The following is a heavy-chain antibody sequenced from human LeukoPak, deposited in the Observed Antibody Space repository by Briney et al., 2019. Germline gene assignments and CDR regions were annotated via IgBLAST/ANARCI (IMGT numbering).Heavy chain of an antibody. CDR1: GFTFSNAW. J-gene: IGHJ3*01. V-gene: IGHV3-15*01. CDR2: ITSKTDGGTT. CDR3: TTGGVFDL. Sequence: PEGSLRLSCAASGFTFSNAWMSWVRQAPGKGLEWVGRITSKTDGGTTDYAAPVKGRFTISRDDSKNTLYLQMSSLKAEDTAVYYCTTGGVFDLWGQGTMVTVSS.